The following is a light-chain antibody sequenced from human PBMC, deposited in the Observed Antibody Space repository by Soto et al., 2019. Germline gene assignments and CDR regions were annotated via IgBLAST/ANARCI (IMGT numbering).Light chain of an antibody. Sequence: DIVMTQTPLSSPVTLGQPASISCRSSQSLVYSDGNTYLSWLQQRPGQPPRLLIYQISNRFSGVQGRFGGSGEGKDSTLKISRVGAEEVGVYYCVQFSHFPRTFGQGTKVKIK. CDR3: VQFSHFPRT. V-gene: IGKV2-24*01. CDR1: QSLVYSDGNTY. J-gene: IGKJ1*01. CDR2: QIS.